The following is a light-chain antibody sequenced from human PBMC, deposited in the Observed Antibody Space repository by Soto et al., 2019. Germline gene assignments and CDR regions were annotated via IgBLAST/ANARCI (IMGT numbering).Light chain of an antibody. CDR1: QSVSSNY. CDR3: HEYAKSPRS. J-gene: IGKJ1*01. CDR2: GAS. Sequence: EIVLTQSPGTLSLSPGERATLSCRASQSVSSNYLAWYQQKPGQAPRLLIYGASSRATGIPDRFSGSGSGTDFTLTISRLEPEDFGVEYCHEYAKSPRSVGQGTKVEFK. V-gene: IGKV3-20*01.